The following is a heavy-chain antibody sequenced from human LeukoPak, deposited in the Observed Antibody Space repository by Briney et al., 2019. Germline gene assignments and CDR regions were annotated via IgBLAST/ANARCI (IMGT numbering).Heavy chain of an antibody. CDR3: ARFYGGSALDN. V-gene: IGHV3-74*01. Sequence: PGGSLRLSCAASGFTFSAYWMHWVRQAPGKGLVWVSRINSDGFSIAYADSVKGRFTISRDNAKNTLYLHMNSLRAEDTAVYYCARFYGGSALDNWGQGTMDTVSS. J-gene: IGHJ3*02. D-gene: IGHD3-16*01. CDR1: GFTFSAYW. CDR2: INSDGFSI.